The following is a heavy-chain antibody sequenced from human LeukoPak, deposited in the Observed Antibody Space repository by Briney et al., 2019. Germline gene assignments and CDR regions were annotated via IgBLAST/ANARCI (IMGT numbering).Heavy chain of an antibody. Sequence: HPGGSLRLSCAASGFTFDDYAMPWVRQALGKGLEWVSGISWNSGSIGYADSVKGRFTISRDNAKNSLYLQMNSLRAEDTALYYCAKDMGEVGAVDYWGQGTLVTVSS. CDR1: GFTFDDYA. CDR2: ISWNSGSI. V-gene: IGHV3-9*01. D-gene: IGHD1-26*01. J-gene: IGHJ4*02. CDR3: AKDMGEVGAVDY.